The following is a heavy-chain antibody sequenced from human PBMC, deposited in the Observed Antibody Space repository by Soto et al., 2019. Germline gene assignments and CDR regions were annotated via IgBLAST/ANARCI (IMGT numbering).Heavy chain of an antibody. J-gene: IGHJ6*02. D-gene: IGHD5-18*01. CDR1: GFTFSSYG. CDR3: ARDSYGYGGGRYYYYYGMDV. CDR2: IWYDGSNK. V-gene: IGHV3-33*01. Sequence: QVPLVESGGGVVQPGRSLRLSCAASGFTFSSYGMHWVRQAPGKGLEWVAVIWYDGSNKYYADSVKGRFTISRDNSKNTLYLQMNSLRAEDTAVYYCARDSYGYGGGRYYYYYGMDVWGQGTTVTVSS.